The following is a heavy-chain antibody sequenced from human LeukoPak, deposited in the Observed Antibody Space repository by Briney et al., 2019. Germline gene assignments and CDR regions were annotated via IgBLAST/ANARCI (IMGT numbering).Heavy chain of an antibody. CDR3: ARGKGFDILTGYSHYYYYGMDV. CDR2: IIPILGIA. J-gene: IGHJ6*02. CDR1: GGTFSSYA. D-gene: IGHD3-9*01. V-gene: IGHV1-69*04. Sequence: ASVKVSCKASGGTFSSYAISWVRQAPGQGLEWMGRIIPILGIANYAQKFQGRVTITADKSTSTAYMELSSLRFEDTAVYYCARGKGFDILTGYSHYYYYGMDVWGQGTTVTVSS.